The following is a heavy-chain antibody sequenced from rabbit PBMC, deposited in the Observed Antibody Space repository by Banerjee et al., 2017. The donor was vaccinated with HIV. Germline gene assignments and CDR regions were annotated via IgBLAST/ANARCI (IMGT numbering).Heavy chain of an antibody. CDR3: ARDRDGDAGYGSLDL. CDR2: INTSSGNT. V-gene: IGHV1S40*01. CDR1: GFSFSNKYV. J-gene: IGHJ6*01. D-gene: IGHD7-1*01. Sequence: TLTCTASGFSFSNKYVMCWVRQAPGKGLEWIACINTSSGNTVYASWARGRFTFSKASSTTVTLQMTSLTAADTATYFCARDRDGDAGYGSLDLWGPGTLVTVS.